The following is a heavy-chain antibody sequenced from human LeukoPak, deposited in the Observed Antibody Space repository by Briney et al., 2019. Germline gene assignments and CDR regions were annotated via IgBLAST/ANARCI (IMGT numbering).Heavy chain of an antibody. D-gene: IGHD6-19*01. CDR2: INHSGST. CDR3: ARCGSRWLALYYFDY. J-gene: IGHJ4*02. Sequence: SETLSLTCAVYGGSFSGYYWSWIRRPPGKGLEWIGEINHSGSTNYNPSLKSRVTISVDTSKNQFSLKLSSVTAADTAVYYCARCGSRWLALYYFDYWGQGTLVTVSS. V-gene: IGHV4-34*01. CDR1: GGSFSGYY.